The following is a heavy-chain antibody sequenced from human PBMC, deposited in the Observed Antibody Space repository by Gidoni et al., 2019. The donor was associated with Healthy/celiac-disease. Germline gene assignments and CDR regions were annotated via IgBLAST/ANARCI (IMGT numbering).Heavy chain of an antibody. CDR1: GRSISRSRYS. V-gene: IGHV4-39*01. CDR3: ARHPRAAAGIPPRDY. CDR2: LYYSGST. J-gene: IGHJ4*02. D-gene: IGHD6-13*01. Sequence: QLHLQESGPGLVKPSETLSLTCTVSGRSISRSRYSWGWIRQPPGKGLEWIGSLYYSGSTYYNPSLKSRVTISVDTSKNQFSLKLSSVTAADTAVYYCARHPRAAAGIPPRDYWGQGTLVTVSS.